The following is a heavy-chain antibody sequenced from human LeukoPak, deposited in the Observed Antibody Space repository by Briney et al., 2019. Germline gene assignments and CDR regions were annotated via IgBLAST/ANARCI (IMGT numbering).Heavy chain of an antibody. CDR3: ARRYYYDSSGYSYYFDY. J-gene: IGHJ4*02. CDR1: GFTFSSYA. V-gene: IGHV3-23*01. Sequence: GGSLRLSCAASGFTFSSYAMSWVRQAPGKGLEWVSAISGSGGSTYYADSVKGRFTISRDNYKNTLYLQMNSLRAEDTAVYYCARRYYYDSSGYSYYFDYWGQGTLVTVSS. CDR2: ISGSGGST. D-gene: IGHD3-22*01.